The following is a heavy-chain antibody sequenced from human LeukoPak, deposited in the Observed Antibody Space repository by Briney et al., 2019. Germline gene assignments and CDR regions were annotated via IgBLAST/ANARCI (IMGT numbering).Heavy chain of an antibody. Sequence: GGSLRLSCAASGFTFRSYAMSWVRQAPGKGLEWVLAISGSGTSTYYADSVKGRFTISRDNSRNTLYLQMNSLRAEDTAVYYCEGTYYYDSSDDYWGQGTLVTVSS. V-gene: IGHV3-23*01. D-gene: IGHD3-22*01. CDR1: GFTFRSYA. CDR3: EGTYYYDSSDDY. J-gene: IGHJ4*02. CDR2: ISGSGTST.